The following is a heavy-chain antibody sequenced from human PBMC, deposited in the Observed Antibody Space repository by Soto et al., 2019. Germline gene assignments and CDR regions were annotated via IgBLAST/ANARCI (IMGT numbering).Heavy chain of an antibody. J-gene: IGHJ5*02. CDR1: GFTFDDYA. Sequence: EVQLVESGGGLVQPGRSLRLSCAASGFTFDDYAMHWVRQAPGKGLEWVSGISWNSGSIGYADSVKGRFTISRDNAKNSLYVQMNSLRAEDTALYYCAKDALGYDFWSGYSEGSWFDPWGQGTLVTVSS. D-gene: IGHD3-3*01. V-gene: IGHV3-9*01. CDR3: AKDALGYDFWSGYSEGSWFDP. CDR2: ISWNSGSI.